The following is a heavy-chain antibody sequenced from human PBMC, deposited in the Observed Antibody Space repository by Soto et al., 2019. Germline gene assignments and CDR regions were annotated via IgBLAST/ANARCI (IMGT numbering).Heavy chain of an antibody. CDR3: AREGVNMIVGGFDY. V-gene: IGHV3-33*01. Sequence: GGSLRLSCAASGFTFSSYGMHWVRQAPGKGLEWVAVIWYDGSNKYYADSVKGRFTISRDNSKNTLYLQMNSLRAEDTAVYYCAREGVNMIVGGFDYWGQGTLVTVSS. J-gene: IGHJ4*02. CDR1: GFTFSSYG. D-gene: IGHD3-22*01. CDR2: IWYDGSNK.